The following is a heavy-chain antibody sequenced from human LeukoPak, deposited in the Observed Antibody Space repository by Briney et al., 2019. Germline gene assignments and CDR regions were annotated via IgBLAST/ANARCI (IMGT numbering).Heavy chain of an antibody. D-gene: IGHD3-16*01. J-gene: IGHJ3*02. CDR1: TFTFSSYS. Sequence: GGSLRLSCTASTFTFSSYSMNWVRQAPGKGLEWVSHISGGSNKIYYADSVKGRFTISRDNAKNSLYLQMNTLRAEDTAVYYCARDRDSLGAFDIWGQGTMVTVSS. V-gene: IGHV3-48*04. CDR3: ARDRDSLGAFDI. CDR2: ISGGSNKI.